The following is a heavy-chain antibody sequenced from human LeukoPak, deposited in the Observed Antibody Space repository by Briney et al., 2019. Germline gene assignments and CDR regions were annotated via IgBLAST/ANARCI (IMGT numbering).Heavy chain of an antibody. Sequence: NSSETLSLTCAVYGGSFSGYYWSWIRQPPGKGLEWIGEINHSGSTNYNPSLKSRVTISVDTSKNQFSLKLSSVTAADTAVYYCARSSSWDWFDPWGQGTLVTVSS. V-gene: IGHV4-34*01. J-gene: IGHJ5*02. CDR2: INHSGST. CDR3: ARSSSWDWFDP. CDR1: GGSFSGYY. D-gene: IGHD6-13*01.